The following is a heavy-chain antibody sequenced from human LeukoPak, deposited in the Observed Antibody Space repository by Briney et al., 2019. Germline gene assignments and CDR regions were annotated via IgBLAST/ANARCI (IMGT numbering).Heavy chain of an antibody. D-gene: IGHD2-21*02. CDR1: GYTFTCYY. CDR2: INPNSGAT. J-gene: IGHJ4*02. Sequence: ASVTVSFTASGYTFTCYYLHWVRQAPGQGLEWKGWINPNSGATNYAQKFEGRVTMTRDTSISTAYMRLCRLTYTHTTLYYCARTYTAVHYFDYWGQGTLVSVSS. V-gene: IGHV1-2*02. CDR3: ARTYTAVHYFDY.